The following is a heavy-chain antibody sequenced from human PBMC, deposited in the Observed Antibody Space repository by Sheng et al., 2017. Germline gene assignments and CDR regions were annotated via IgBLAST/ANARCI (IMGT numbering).Heavy chain of an antibody. D-gene: IGHD5-18*01. CDR2: IYYSGST. CDR1: GGSISSSSYY. J-gene: IGHJ4*02. V-gene: IGHV4-39*07. CDR3: ARLGLLXVTYFDY. Sequence: QLQLQESGPGLVKPSETLSLTCTVSGGSISSSSYYWGWIRQPPGKGLEWIGSIYYSGSTYYNPSLKSRVTISVDTSKNQFSLKLSSVTAADTAVYYCARLGLLXVTYFDYWGQGTLVTVSS.